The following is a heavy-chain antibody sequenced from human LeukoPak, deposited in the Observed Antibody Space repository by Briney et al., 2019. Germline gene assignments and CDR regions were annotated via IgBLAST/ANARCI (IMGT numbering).Heavy chain of an antibody. V-gene: IGHV3-23*01. J-gene: IGHJ4*02. CDR3: AKGWFEEK. CDR2: ISPDSYTT. D-gene: IGHD3-10*01. Sequence: GESLRLSCTASGFTFSTDAMTWVRQAPGKGLEWVSVISPDSYTTYYADSVKGRFTISRDNYKDTLYLQVNSLRAEDTAVYFCAKGWFEEKWGQGALVTVSS. CDR1: GFTFSTDA.